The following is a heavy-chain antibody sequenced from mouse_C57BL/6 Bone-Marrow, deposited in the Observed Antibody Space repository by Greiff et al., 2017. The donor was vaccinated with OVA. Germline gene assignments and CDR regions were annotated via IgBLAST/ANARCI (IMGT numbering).Heavy chain of an antibody. CDR1: GYTFTGYW. Sequence: QVQLQQSGAELMKPGASVKLSCKATGYTFTGYWIEWVKQRPGHGLEWIGEILPGSGSTNYNEKFKGKATFTADTSSNTAYMQLSSLTTEDSAIYYCARRATTVVAPNYFDYGGQGTTLTVSS. V-gene: IGHV1-9*01. CDR2: ILPGSGST. CDR3: ARRATTVVAPNYFDY. D-gene: IGHD1-1*01. J-gene: IGHJ2*01.